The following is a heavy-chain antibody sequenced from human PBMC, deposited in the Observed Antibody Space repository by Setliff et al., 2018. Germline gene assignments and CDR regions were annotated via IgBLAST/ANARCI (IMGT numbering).Heavy chain of an antibody. J-gene: IGHJ4*02. D-gene: IGHD2-2*01. CDR1: GFTFSDYY. CDR3: AKVTILPAPFY. V-gene: IGHV3-11*01. Sequence: GGSLRLSCAASGFTFSDYYMSWIRQAPGRGLEWVSYISGSGTTIYYADSVKGRFTISRDNAKNSLYLQMNSLRAEDTAVYYCAKVTILPAPFYWGQGTLVTVSS. CDR2: ISGSGTTI.